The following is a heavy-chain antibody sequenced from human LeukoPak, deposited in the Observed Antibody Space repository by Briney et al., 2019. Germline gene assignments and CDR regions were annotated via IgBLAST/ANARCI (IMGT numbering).Heavy chain of an antibody. CDR3: ARAIRYQLLSDY. Sequence: ASVKVSRKTSGYTFSTYDINWLRQAAGQGLEWMGWMDPNSANTGFAQKFQGRAAITRDTSTATAYLELSSLTSEDTAVYYCARAIRYQLLSDYWGQGTLVTVSS. V-gene: IGHV1-8*03. D-gene: IGHD2-2*01. CDR2: MDPNSANT. CDR1: GYTFSTYD. J-gene: IGHJ4*02.